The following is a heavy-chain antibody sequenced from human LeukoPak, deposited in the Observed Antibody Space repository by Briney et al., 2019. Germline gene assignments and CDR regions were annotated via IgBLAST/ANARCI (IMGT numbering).Heavy chain of an antibody. CDR1: GYTFTSYA. Sequence: GASVKVSCKASGYTFTSYAMNWVRQAPGQGLEWMGWINTNTGNPTYAQGFTGRFVFSLDTSVSTAYLQISSLKAEDTAVYYCARGQTRQLNRITGTLEDDYWGQGTLVTVSS. J-gene: IGHJ4*02. CDR3: ARGQTRQLNRITGTLEDDY. V-gene: IGHV7-4-1*02. D-gene: IGHD1-7*01. CDR2: INTNTGNP.